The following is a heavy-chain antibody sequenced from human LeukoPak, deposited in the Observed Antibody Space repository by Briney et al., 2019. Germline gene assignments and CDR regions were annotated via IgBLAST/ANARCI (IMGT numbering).Heavy chain of an antibody. V-gene: IGHV3-30*01. Sequence: GGSLRLSCAASGFTFSTYAMHWVRQAPGKGLEWVAVISYDGSNKYYADSVRGRFTISRDNSKNTLYLQMNSLSAEDTAIYYCARRALPSASSIDYFDYWGQGTLVTVSS. D-gene: IGHD1-26*01. CDR1: GFTFSTYA. J-gene: IGHJ4*02. CDR3: ARRALPSASSIDYFDY. CDR2: ISYDGSNK.